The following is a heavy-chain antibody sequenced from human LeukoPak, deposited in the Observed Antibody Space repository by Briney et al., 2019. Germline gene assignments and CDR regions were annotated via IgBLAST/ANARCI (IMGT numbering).Heavy chain of an antibody. CDR3: ARQVQGVIRPYY. CDR1: GGSISSSGQY. D-gene: IGHD1-1*01. V-gene: IGHV4-39*01. CDR2: IYYSGST. Sequence: SETLSLTCTVSGGSISSSGQYWGWIRQPPGKGLEWIGTIYYSGSTYYNPSLKSRVTVSVDTSKNQFSLKLSSVTAADTAVYYCARQVQGVIRPYYWGQGTLVTVSS. J-gene: IGHJ4*02.